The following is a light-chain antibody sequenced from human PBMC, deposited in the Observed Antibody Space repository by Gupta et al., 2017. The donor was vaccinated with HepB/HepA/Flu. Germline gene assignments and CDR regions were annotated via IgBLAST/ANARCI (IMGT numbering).Light chain of an antibody. CDR1: SSNIGSNF. Sequence: QSVLTQPPSASGPPGQWVTISCSGGSSNIGSNFVYWYQQLPGTAPKLLIYRDNRRPSGVPDRFSASKSGTSASLAISGLRSEDESDYYCAAWDDSLSGMVFGGGTKLTVL. V-gene: IGLV1-47*01. CDR3: AAWDDSLSGMV. CDR2: RDN. J-gene: IGLJ3*02.